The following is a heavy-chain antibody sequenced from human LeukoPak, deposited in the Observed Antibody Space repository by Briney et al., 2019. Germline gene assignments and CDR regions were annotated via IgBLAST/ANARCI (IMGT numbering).Heavy chain of an antibody. CDR2: ISYSGST. Sequence: PSETLSLTCTVSGGSISSSSFYWVWIRQPPGKGLEWIGSISYSGSTFYNPSLTSRVTISVGTSKNQFSLKLSSVTAADTAVYYCARDIKVINPNNWLDPWGQGTLVTVSS. CDR1: GGSISSSSFY. V-gene: IGHV4-39*07. J-gene: IGHJ5*02. D-gene: IGHD2-21*01. CDR3: ARDIKVINPNNWLDP.